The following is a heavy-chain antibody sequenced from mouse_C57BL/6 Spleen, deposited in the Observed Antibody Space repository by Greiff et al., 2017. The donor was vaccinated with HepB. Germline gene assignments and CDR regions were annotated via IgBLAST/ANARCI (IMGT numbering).Heavy chain of an antibody. CDR2: IYPRSGNT. Sequence: QVQLQQSGAELARPGASVKLSCKASGFTFTSYGISWVKQSTGQGLEWIGEIYPRSGNTYYNEKFKGKTTLTADTSSSTAYMELRSLTSEDSEVYFCARSSVVAEGFAMDYWGQGTSVTVSS. J-gene: IGHJ4*01. CDR1: GFTFTSYG. D-gene: IGHD1-1*01. V-gene: IGHV1-81*01. CDR3: ARSSVVAEGFAMDY.